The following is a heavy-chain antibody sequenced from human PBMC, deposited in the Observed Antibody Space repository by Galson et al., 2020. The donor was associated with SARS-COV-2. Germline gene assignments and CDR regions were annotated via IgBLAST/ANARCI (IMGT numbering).Heavy chain of an antibody. Sequence: GGSLRLSCAASGFNFSSYDMHWVRQAPGKGLEWVAVISYDGSNKYYADSVKGRFTISRDNSKNTLYLQMNSLRAEDTAVYYCARAAGAYPYYYGMDVWGQGTTVTVSS. J-gene: IGHJ6*02. CDR1: GFNFSSYD. D-gene: IGHD3-16*01. V-gene: IGHV3-30*04. CDR3: ARAAGAYPYYYGMDV. CDR2: ISYDGSNK.